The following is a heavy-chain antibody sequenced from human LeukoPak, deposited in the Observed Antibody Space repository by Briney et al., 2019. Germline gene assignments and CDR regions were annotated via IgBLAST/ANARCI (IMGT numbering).Heavy chain of an antibody. V-gene: IGHV3-74*01. Sequence: PGGPLRLSCAASGFTFRSYWMHWGRHNPGKGPVWVSHMNGDGSSTSYADSVKGRFTISRDNAKNTLYLQMNRLKAEDTAVYYCARSATDAFDIWGQGTMVTVSS. J-gene: IGHJ3*02. CDR2: MNGDGSST. CDR3: ARSATDAFDI. CDR1: GFTFRSYW.